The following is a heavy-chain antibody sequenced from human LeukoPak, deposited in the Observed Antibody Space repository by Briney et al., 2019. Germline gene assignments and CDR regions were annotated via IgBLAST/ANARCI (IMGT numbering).Heavy chain of an antibody. D-gene: IGHD3-3*01. CDR3: TRERPDYDFWSGYKSDAFDI. Sequence: VASVKVSCTASGYTFNDYYIHWVRRAPGQRFEWMGWINPISGGPNYAQKFQGRVTMTRNTSINTASMELTRLTSDDTALYYCTRERPDYDFWSGYKSDAFDIWGQGTMVTVSS. V-gene: IGHV1-2*02. J-gene: IGHJ3*02. CDR2: INPISGGP. CDR1: GYTFNDYY.